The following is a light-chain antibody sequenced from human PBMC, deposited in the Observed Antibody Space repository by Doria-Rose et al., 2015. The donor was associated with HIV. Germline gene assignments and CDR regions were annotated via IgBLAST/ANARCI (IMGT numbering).Light chain of an antibody. CDR1: QSFSSTY. J-gene: IGKJ1*01. CDR2: DGS. V-gene: IGKV3-20*01. CDR3: HQYGTSWT. Sequence: EIVMTQSPGTLSLSPGERATLSCRASQSFSSTYLAWYQQKPGQAHSLLIYDGSTRATGIPDRFSASGPGTDFTITINRLEPEDFALYYCHQYGTSWTFGQGTKVE.